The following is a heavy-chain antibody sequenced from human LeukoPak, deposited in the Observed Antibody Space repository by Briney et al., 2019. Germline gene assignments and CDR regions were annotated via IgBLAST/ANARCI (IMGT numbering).Heavy chain of an antibody. CDR2: IIPILGIA. J-gene: IGHJ5*02. CDR3: ASELNLYYYGSGSYTWFDP. Sequence: SVKVSCKASGYTFTSYDINWVRQAPGQGLEWMGRIIPILGIANYAQKFQGRVTITADKSTSTAYMELSSLRSEDTAVYYCASELNLYYYGSGSYTWFDPWGQGTLVTVSS. CDR1: GYTFTSYD. D-gene: IGHD3-10*01. V-gene: IGHV1-69*04.